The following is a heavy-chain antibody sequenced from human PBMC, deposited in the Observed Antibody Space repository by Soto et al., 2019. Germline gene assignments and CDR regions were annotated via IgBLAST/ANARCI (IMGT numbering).Heavy chain of an antibody. V-gene: IGHV1-18*01. CDR2: ISSYNGNT. D-gene: IGHD3-3*02. J-gene: IGHJ4*02. Sequence: QVQLVQSGGEVKKPGASVKVSCKASGYTFSNFGISWVRQAPGQGLEWMGWISSYNGNTNYAQEFQGRVTMTTDTHTRKAYMDLRSLRADDTAVYYCARVAYLVPTPFDYWGQGTLVTVSS. CDR3: ARVAYLVPTPFDY. CDR1: GYTFSNFG.